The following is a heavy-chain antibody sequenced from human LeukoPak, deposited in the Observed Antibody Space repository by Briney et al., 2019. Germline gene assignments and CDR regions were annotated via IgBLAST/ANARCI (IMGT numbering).Heavy chain of an antibody. CDR1: GFTFSDYY. CDR3: ARVSLGCSSTSCLDY. Sequence: GGSLRLSCAASGFTFSDYYMSWIRQVPGKGLEWVSYISSSGSTIYYADSVKGRFTISRDNAKNSLYLQMNSLRAEDTAVYYCARVSLGCSSTSCLDYWGRGTLVTVSS. CDR2: ISSSGSTI. J-gene: IGHJ4*02. V-gene: IGHV3-11*04. D-gene: IGHD2-2*01.